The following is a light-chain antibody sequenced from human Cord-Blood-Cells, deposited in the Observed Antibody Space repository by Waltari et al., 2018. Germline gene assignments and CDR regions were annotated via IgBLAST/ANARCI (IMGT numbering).Light chain of an antibody. V-gene: IGLV3-19*01. J-gene: IGLJ3*02. CDR2: GKN. CDR1: SLRSYY. Sequence: SSELTQDPAVSVALGQTVRITCQGDSLRSYYASWYQQKPGQDTVLVIYGKNNRPSGIPDRFSGSSSGNTASLTITGAQAEDEADYYCNSRDSSGNHLVFGGGTKLTVL. CDR3: NSRDSSGNHLV.